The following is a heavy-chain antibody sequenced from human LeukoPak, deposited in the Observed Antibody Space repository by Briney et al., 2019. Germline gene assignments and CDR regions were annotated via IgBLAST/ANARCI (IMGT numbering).Heavy chain of an antibody. D-gene: IGHD5-24*01. J-gene: IGHJ4*02. CDR1: GFTFSSYS. CDR3: VRAGRDGYNSLAYYFDY. CDR2: ISSSSSTI. V-gene: IGHV3-48*01. Sequence: GGSLRLSCAASGFTFSSYSMNWVRQAPGKGLEWVSYISSSSSTIYYADSVKGRFTISRDNAKNSLYLQMNSLRAEDTAVYYCVRAGRDGYNSLAYYFDYWGQGTLVTVSS.